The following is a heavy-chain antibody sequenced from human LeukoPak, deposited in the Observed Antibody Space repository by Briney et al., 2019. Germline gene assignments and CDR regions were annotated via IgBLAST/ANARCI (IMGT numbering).Heavy chain of an antibody. CDR1: GGSISSYY. CDR2: IYYSGST. V-gene: IGHV4-59*01. CDR3: ARGTGTKIDY. J-gene: IGHJ4*02. Sequence: SETLSLTCAVAGGSISSYYWSWIRQPPGKGLEWIGYIYYSGSTNYNPSLKSRVTISVDTSKNQFSLKLSSVTAADTAVYYCARGTGTKIDYWGQGTLVTVSS. D-gene: IGHD1-7*01.